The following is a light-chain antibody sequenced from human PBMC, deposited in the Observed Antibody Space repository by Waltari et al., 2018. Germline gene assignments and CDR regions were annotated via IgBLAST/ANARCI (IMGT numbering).Light chain of an antibody. J-gene: IGKJ2*02. CDR1: LTVSSN. CDR2: CSA. V-gene: IGKV3-15*01. Sequence: EIVMSQSLATLSVSPGERATLPCRSSLTVSSNLAWYQQKHVQPPRLLIYCSATRGTCIPARCIGGGAWTEYTLTISSLQSEDFAVDYCQQYSNAPPCTFGQGTKLEIK. CDR3: QQYSNAPPCT.